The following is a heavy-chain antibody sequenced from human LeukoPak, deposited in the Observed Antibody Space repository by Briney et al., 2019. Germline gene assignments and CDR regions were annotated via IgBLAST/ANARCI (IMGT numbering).Heavy chain of an antibody. D-gene: IGHD3-10*01. V-gene: IGHV3-48*03. CDR2: ISSSGSTI. Sequence: GGSLRLSCAASGFTFSSYEMNWVRQAPGKGLEWVSYISSSGSTIYYADSVKGRFTISRDNAKNSLYLQMNSLRAEDTAVYYCARPMEGYSGSGSWYFDYWGQGTLVTVSS. CDR1: GFTFSSYE. CDR3: ARPMEGYSGSGSWYFDY. J-gene: IGHJ4*02.